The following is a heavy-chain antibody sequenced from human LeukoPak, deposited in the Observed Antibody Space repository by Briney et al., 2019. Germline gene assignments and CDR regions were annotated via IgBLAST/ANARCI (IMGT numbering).Heavy chain of an antibody. CDR2: VDYSGDSP. CDR1: GFTLSSYE. D-gene: IGHD3-10*02. J-gene: IGHJ6*04. Sequence: QAGGSLRLSCTGSGFTLSSYEMTWIRQAPGKGLEWVSSVDYSGDSPYYADSVKGRFTISRDNAKNSLYLQMNSLRAEDTAVYYCAELGITMIGGVWGKGTTVTISS. V-gene: IGHV3-48*03. CDR3: AELGITMIGGV.